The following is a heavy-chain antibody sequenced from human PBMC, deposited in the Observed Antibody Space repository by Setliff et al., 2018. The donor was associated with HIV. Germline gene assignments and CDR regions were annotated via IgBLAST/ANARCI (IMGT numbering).Heavy chain of an antibody. CDR2: IYYSGST. CDR3: ARVTDDYSRYFYYMDV. Sequence: SETLSLTCTVSGGSISSGDYYWTWIRQHPGKGLEWIGYIYYSGSTYYNPSLKSRVTISVDTSKNQFSLKLSSVTAADTAVYYCARVTDDYSRYFYYMDVWGKGTTVTVSS. CDR1: GGSISSGDYY. V-gene: IGHV4-31*03. D-gene: IGHD4-4*01. J-gene: IGHJ6*03.